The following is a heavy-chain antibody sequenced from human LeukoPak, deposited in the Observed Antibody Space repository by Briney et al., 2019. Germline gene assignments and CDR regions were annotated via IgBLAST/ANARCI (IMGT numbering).Heavy chain of an antibody. CDR3: ARDRGFGYYYYYYMDV. CDR2: ISAYNGNT. D-gene: IGHD3-10*01. J-gene: IGHJ6*03. V-gene: IGHV1-18*01. Sequence: VASVKVSCKASGYTFTSYGISWVRQAPGQGLEWMGWISAYNGNTNYAQKLQGRVTMTTDTSTSTAYMELRSLRSDDTAVYYYARDRGFGYYYYYYMDVWGKGTTVTVSS. CDR1: GYTFTSYG.